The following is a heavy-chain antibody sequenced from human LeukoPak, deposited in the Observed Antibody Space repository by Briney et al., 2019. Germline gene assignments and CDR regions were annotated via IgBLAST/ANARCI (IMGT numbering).Heavy chain of an antibody. J-gene: IGHJ3*02. D-gene: IGHD3-9*01. Sequence: SETLSLTCAVYGESFIGYYWTWIRQPPGKGLEWIGEITYSGRTNYNPSLKSRVTISVDSSKNQFFLTLSSVTAADTAVYYCTRATYVLRYFDRQRDAFHIWDQGTMAAVSS. CDR3: TRATYVLRYFDRQRDAFHI. CDR2: ITYSGRT. CDR1: GESFIGYY. V-gene: IGHV4-34*01.